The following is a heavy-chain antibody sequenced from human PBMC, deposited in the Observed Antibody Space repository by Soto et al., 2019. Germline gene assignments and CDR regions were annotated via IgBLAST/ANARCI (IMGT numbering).Heavy chain of an antibody. Sequence: QVQLVQSGAEVKKPGASVKVSCKASGYTFTSYGISWVRQAPGQGLEWMAWISGNNVNTNYAQRLQGRVTLTTDTSTNTAYMELTSLRSDDTAVYYLARDMGGYYFEPNDFWGQGTLVTVSS. V-gene: IGHV1-18*01. CDR3: ARDMGGYYFEPNDF. CDR1: GYTFTSYG. D-gene: IGHD3-22*01. J-gene: IGHJ4*02. CDR2: ISGNNVNT.